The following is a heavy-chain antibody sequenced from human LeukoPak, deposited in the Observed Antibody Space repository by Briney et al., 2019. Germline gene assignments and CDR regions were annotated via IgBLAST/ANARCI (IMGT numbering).Heavy chain of an antibody. Sequence: SETLSLTCTVSGYSISSGYYWGWIRQPPGKGLEWIGSIYHSGSTYYNPSLKSRVTISVDTSKNQFSLQLNSVTPEDTAVYYCARNIYYFDYWGQGTLVTVSS. CDR3: ARNIYYFDY. V-gene: IGHV4-38-2*02. D-gene: IGHD2/OR15-2a*01. CDR2: IYHSGST. CDR1: GYSISSGYY. J-gene: IGHJ4*02.